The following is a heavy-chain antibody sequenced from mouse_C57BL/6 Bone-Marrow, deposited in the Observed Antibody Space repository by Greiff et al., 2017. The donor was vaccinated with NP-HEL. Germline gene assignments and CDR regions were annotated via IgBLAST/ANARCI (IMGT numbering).Heavy chain of an antibody. Sequence: EVQVVESGGGLVQPGGSLSLSCAASGFTFTDYYMSWVRQPSGKALEWLGFIRNKANGYTTEYSASVKGRFTISRDNSQSILYLQMNALRAEDSATYYCARSPFITTVVEYYFDYWGQGTTLTVSS. V-gene: IGHV7-3*01. CDR2: IRNKANGYTT. J-gene: IGHJ2*01. CDR3: ARSPFITTVVEYYFDY. D-gene: IGHD1-1*01. CDR1: GFTFTDYY.